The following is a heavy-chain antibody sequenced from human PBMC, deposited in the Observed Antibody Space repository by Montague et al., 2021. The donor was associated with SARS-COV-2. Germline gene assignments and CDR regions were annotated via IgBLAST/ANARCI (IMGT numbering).Heavy chain of an antibody. J-gene: IGHJ4*02. Sequence: SETLSLTCTVSGGSISSYYWSWIRQPPGKGLEWIGYIYCSGSTNYNPSLKSRVTISVDTSKNQFSLKLSSVTAADTAVYYCARHFYDSSGYYSEAYFDYWGQGTLVTVSS. V-gene: IGHV4-59*08. CDR1: GGSISSYY. CDR3: ARHFYDSSGYYSEAYFDY. D-gene: IGHD3-22*01. CDR2: IYCSGST.